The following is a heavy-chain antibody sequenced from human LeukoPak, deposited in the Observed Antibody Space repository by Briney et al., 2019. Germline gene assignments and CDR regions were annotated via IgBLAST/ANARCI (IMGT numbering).Heavy chain of an antibody. CDR2: IKHDGSEK. J-gene: IGHJ4*02. CDR3: AKDMKRAPYGGNDY. Sequence: PGGSLRLSCAASGFTFSGYWMSWVRQAPGKGLEWVANIKHDGSEKYYVDSVKGRFTISRDNARNSLYLQMNSLRAEDTAVYYCAKDMKRAPYGGNDYWGQGTLVTVSS. D-gene: IGHD4-23*01. CDR1: GFTFSGYW. V-gene: IGHV3-7*03.